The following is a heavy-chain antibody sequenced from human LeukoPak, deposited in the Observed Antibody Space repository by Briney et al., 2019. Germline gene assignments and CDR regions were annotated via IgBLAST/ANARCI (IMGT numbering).Heavy chain of an antibody. CDR2: IKQDGSEK. J-gene: IGHJ6*03. CDR1: GFTFSSYW. CDR3: ARNARVDIVATNPTYYYYYYMDV. D-gene: IGHD5-12*01. Sequence: GGSLRLSCAASGFTFSSYWMSWVRQAPGKGLEWVANIKQDGSEKYYVDSVKGRFTISRDNAKNTLYLQMNSLRAEDTAVYYCARNARVDIVATNPTYYYYYYMDVWGKGTTVTVSS. V-gene: IGHV3-7*01.